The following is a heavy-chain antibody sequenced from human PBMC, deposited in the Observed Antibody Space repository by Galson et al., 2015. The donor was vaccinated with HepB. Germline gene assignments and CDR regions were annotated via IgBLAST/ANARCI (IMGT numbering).Heavy chain of an antibody. D-gene: IGHD1-26*01. V-gene: IGHV3-21*04. Sequence: SLRLSCTASGFTFSSYSMNWVRQAPGKGLEWIASISSSSSYIYYADSVKGRFTISRDTAKSSLYLQMNSLRAEDTAVYYCASAYSGSYYGSFGAFDIWGQGTMVTVSS. CDR1: GFTFSSYS. CDR2: ISSSSSYI. J-gene: IGHJ3*02. CDR3: ASAYSGSYYGSFGAFDI.